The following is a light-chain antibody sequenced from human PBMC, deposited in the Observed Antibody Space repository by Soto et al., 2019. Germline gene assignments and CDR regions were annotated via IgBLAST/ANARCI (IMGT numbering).Light chain of an antibody. Sequence: DIQMTQSPSTLSASVGDRVTITCRASQSISVWLAWYQQKAGKAPNLLIYKASRLEGGVPSRFSGSGSETEFTLTISGLQPGDSATYYCQQSYSMPYAFGPGTKVDIK. CDR3: QQSYSMPYA. V-gene: IGKV1-5*03. CDR1: QSISVW. CDR2: KAS. J-gene: IGKJ2*01.